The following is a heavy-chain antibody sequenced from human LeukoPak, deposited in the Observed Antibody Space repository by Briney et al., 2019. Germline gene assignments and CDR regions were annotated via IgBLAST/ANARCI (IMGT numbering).Heavy chain of an antibody. D-gene: IGHD3-10*01. V-gene: IGHV4-34*01. CDR3: ASLWFGDLTIDS. CDR1: RTSFSAYY. CDR2: IHHSGIT. J-gene: IGHJ4*02. Sequence: SETLSLTCAVYRTSFSAYYWTWIRQPPGKGLEWIGEIHHSGITNYNPSLKSRVTISIDTSENQFSLNLSSVTAADTAVYYCASLWFGDLTIDSWGQGTLVTVSS.